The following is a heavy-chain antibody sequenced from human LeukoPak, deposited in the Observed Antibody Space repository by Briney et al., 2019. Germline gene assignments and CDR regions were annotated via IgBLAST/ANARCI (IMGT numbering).Heavy chain of an antibody. CDR3: ARGSGSYSGGMDV. CDR2: ISSRSSDT. D-gene: IGHD3-10*01. J-gene: IGHJ6*02. Sequence: GGSLRLSCAASGFTFSSYSMNWVRQAPGKGLEWVSHISSRSSDTYYADSVKGRFTISRDNAKNSLYLQMNSLRAEDTAVYYCARGSGSYSGGMDVWGQGTTVTVS. V-gene: IGHV3-21*05. CDR1: GFTFSSYS.